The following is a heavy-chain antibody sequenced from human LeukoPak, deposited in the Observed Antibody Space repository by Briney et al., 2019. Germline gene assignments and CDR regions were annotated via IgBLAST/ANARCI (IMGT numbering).Heavy chain of an antibody. Sequence: SVKVSCKASGGTFSSYAISWVRQAPGQGLEWMGRIIPILGIANYAQKFLGRVTITADKSTSTAYMELSSLRSEDTAVYYCARGSSTGGWFRGYYYYGMDVWGQGTTVTVSS. V-gene: IGHV1-69*04. D-gene: IGHD6-19*01. J-gene: IGHJ6*02. CDR2: IIPILGIA. CDR3: ARGSSTGGWFRGYYYYGMDV. CDR1: GGTFSSYA.